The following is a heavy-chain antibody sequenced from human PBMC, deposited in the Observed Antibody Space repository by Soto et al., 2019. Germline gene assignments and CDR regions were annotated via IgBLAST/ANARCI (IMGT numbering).Heavy chain of an antibody. CDR3: ARDLGGSLKLLPPYYMDV. CDR2: ISSSSSTI. CDR1: GFTFSSYS. J-gene: IGHJ6*03. D-gene: IGHD2-15*01. V-gene: IGHV3-48*01. Sequence: GGSLRLSCAASGFTFSSYSMNWVRQAPGKGLEWVSYISSSSSTIYYADSVKGRFTICRDNAKNSLYLQMNSLRAEDTAVYYCARDLGGSLKLLPPYYMDVWGKGTTVTVSS.